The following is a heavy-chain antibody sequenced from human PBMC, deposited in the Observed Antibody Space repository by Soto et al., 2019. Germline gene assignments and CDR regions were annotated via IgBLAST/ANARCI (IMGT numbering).Heavy chain of an antibody. Sequence: EVQLVESGGGLVQPGGSLRLSCAASGFTFSSYWMSWVRQAPGKGLEWVANIKQDGSEKYYVDSVKGRFTISRDNAKNSLYLQMNSLRAEDTAVYYCAREIGVVIRDWYFDLWGRGTLVTVSS. CDR1: GFTFSSYW. V-gene: IGHV3-7*01. J-gene: IGHJ2*01. CDR3: AREIGVVIRDWYFDL. D-gene: IGHD3-3*01. CDR2: IKQDGSEK.